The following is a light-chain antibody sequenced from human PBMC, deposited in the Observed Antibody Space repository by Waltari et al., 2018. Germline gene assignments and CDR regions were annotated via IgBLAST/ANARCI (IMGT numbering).Light chain of an antibody. CDR2: DVS. V-gene: IGLV2-14*01. CDR3: SSYTSYSVV. J-gene: IGLJ2*01. Sequence: QSALTQPASVSGSPGQSITISCTGTSSDIGGYNYVSWYQQHPGKAPKLMIYDVSNRPSGVSKRLSGSKSGNTASLTISGLQAEDEADYYCSSYTSYSVVFGGGTKLTVL. CDR1: SSDIGGYNY.